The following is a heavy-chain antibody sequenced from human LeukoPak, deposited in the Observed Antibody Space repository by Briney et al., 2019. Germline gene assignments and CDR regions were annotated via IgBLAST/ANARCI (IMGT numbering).Heavy chain of an antibody. V-gene: IGHV4-39*01. CDR1: GGSISSSSYY. Sequence: PSETLSLTCTVSGGSISSSSYYWGWIRQSPGKGLEWIGSIYYSGSTYYNPSLKSRVTISVYTSKNQFSLKLSSVTAADTAVYYCARRFTLYPLGVVVPGYYFDYWGQGTLVTVSS. J-gene: IGHJ4*02. CDR3: ARRFTLYPLGVVVPGYYFDY. CDR2: IYYSGST. D-gene: IGHD2-15*01.